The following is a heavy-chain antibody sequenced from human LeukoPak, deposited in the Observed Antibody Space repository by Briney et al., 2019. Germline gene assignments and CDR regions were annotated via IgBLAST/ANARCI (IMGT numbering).Heavy chain of an antibody. CDR1: GFTFSSYG. CDR3: ARGEYMYSRRARYYYYYYMDV. Sequence: GGSLRLSCAASGFTFSSYGMRWVRQAPGKGLEWVAVISYDGSNKYYADSVKGRFTISRDNSKNTLYLQMNSLRAEDTAVYYCARGEYMYSRRARYYYYYYMDVWGKGTTVTVSS. V-gene: IGHV3-30*19. J-gene: IGHJ6*03. D-gene: IGHD1-26*01. CDR2: ISYDGSNK.